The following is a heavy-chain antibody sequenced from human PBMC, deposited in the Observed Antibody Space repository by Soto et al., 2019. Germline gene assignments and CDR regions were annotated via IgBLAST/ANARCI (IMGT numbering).Heavy chain of an antibody. Sequence: GGSLRLSCAASGFTFSSYSMNWVRQAPGKGLEWVSSISSSSSYIYYADSVKGRFTISRDNAKNSLYLQMNSLRAEDTAVYYCARDSRCCSSTCCYTWVWGCYYGMDVWGQGTTVTVSS. J-gene: IGHJ6*02. CDR1: GFTFSSYS. CDR3: ARDSRCCSSTCCYTWVWGCYYGMDV. CDR2: ISSSSSYI. D-gene: IGHD2-2*02. V-gene: IGHV3-21*01.